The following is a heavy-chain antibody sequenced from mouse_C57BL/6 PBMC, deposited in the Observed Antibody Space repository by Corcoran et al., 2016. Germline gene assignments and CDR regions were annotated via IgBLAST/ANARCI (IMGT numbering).Heavy chain of an antibody. CDR1: GYTFTTYG. J-gene: IGHJ2*01. CDR2: INTYSGVP. D-gene: IGHD4-1*01. V-gene: IGHV9-3*01. CDR3: ARDGTTYYFDY. Sequence: QLQLVQSGPELKKPGETVKISCKASGYTFTTYGMSWVKQAPGKGLKWMGWINTYSGVPTYADDFKGRFAFSLETSASTAYLQINNLKNDDTATYFCARDGTTYYFDYWGQGTTLTVSS.